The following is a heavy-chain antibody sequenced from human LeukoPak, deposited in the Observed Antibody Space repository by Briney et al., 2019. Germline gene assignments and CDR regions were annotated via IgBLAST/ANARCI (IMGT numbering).Heavy chain of an antibody. CDR3: ARDRRSSWYLDQ. J-gene: IGHJ4*02. CDR2: ISAYNGNR. V-gene: IGHV1-18*01. CDR1: GYTFTTYG. Sequence: ASVKVSCKASGYTFTTYGISWVRQAPGQGLEWMGRISAYNGNRNYAQKFHDRVTMTTDTSTSTAYMELRSLRSDDTAVYFCARDRRSSWYLDQWGQGTLVTVSS. D-gene: IGHD6-13*01.